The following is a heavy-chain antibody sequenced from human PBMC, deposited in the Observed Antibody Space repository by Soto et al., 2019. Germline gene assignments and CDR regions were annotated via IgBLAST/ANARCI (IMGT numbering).Heavy chain of an antibody. CDR3: ARDPRIAVAGTSIHFDS. CDR1: GFTFSSYS. CDR2: ISSSSSYI. J-gene: IGHJ4*02. Sequence: GGSLRLCCAASGFTFSSYSMNWVRQAPGKGLEWASSISSSSSYIYYADSVKGRFTISRDNAKNSLYLQMNSLRAEDTAVYYFARDPRIAVAGTSIHFDSCGQGTMGAVSS. V-gene: IGHV3-21*01. D-gene: IGHD6-19*01.